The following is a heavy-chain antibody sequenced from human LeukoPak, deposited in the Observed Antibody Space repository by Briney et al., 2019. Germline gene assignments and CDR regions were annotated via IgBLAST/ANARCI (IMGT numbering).Heavy chain of an antibody. Sequence: ASVKVSCKASGYTFTGYYMHWLRQAPGQGLEWMGWINPNSGGTNYAQKFQGWVTMTRDTSISTAYMELSRLRSDDTAVYYCAREGYYYGSGRLYGMDVWGQGTTVTVSS. CDR1: GYTFTGYY. CDR2: INPNSGGT. D-gene: IGHD3-10*01. V-gene: IGHV1-2*04. J-gene: IGHJ6*02. CDR3: AREGYYYGSGRLYGMDV.